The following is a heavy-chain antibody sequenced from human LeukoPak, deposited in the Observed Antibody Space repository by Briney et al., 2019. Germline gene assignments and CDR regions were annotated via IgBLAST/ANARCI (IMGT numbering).Heavy chain of an antibody. CDR3: ARAHSNTNSAITAFDI. D-gene: IGHD2-2*01. Sequence: GRSLRLSCAASGFTFSSYGMHWVRQAPGKGLEWVAVIWYDGSNKYYADSVKGRFTISRDNSKNTLYLQMNSLRAEDTAVYYCARAHSNTNSAITAFDIWGQGTMVTVSS. CDR2: IWYDGSNK. CDR1: GFTFSSYG. V-gene: IGHV3-33*01. J-gene: IGHJ3*02.